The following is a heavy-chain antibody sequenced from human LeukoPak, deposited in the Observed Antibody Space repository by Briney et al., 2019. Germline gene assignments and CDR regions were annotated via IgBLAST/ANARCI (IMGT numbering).Heavy chain of an antibody. CDR3: ARASLLYDFWSGYYSFDAFDI. CDR2: ISYSGNT. D-gene: IGHD3-3*01. V-gene: IGHV4-39*07. J-gene: IGHJ3*02. Sequence: SETLSLTCTVSGGSMSSGSYYWGWIRQPPGKGLEWIGSISYSGNTYHNPSLKSRLTISVDTSKNQFSLKLSSVTAADTAVYYCARASLLYDFWSGYYSFDAFDIWGQGTMVTVSS. CDR1: GGSMSSGSYY.